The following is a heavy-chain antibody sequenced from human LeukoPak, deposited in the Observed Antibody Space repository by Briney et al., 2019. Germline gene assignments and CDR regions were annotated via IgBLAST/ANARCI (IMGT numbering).Heavy chain of an antibody. V-gene: IGHV1-69*13. J-gene: IGHJ4*02. CDR2: IIPIFNTT. CDR3: ATEYCTTSSCYPPFGY. D-gene: IGHD2-2*01. Sequence: SVKVSCKTSGGTFSSYAISWVRHAPVQGLEWMGGIIPIFNTTNYAQKFQARVTITADESTNTAYMELSSLRSEDTAVYYCATEYCTTSSCYPPFGYWGQGTLVTVSS. CDR1: GGTFSSYA.